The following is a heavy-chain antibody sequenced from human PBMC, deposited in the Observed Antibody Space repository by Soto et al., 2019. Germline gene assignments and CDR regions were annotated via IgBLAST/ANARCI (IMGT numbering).Heavy chain of an antibody. J-gene: IGHJ6*02. V-gene: IGHV1-69*01. D-gene: IGHD4-4*01. Sequence: GSSVKVSSEDPGGPFNCKTMSSARQAPRQGLEWMGGIIPMSGTANYAQTFQGRLTITADESTNTAYMELTSLRSEDTAVYYCAIGTTVVAFYYYYAMDVWGQGTTVTVSS. CDR3: AIGTTVVAFYYYYAMDV. CDR2: IIPMSGTA. CDR1: GGPFNCKT.